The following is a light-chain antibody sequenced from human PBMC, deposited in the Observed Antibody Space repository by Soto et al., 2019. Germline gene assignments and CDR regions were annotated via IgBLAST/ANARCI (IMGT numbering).Light chain of an antibody. CDR3: CSHAGRSTVL. Sequence: QSALTQPASVSGSPGQSITISCTGTSSDVGSYNLVSWYQQHPGKAPKLMIYEGSQRPSGVSSRCSGSKSGNTASLTISGLQDEYEAYYCCCSHAGRSTVLFGGGTKVTVL. J-gene: IGLJ2*01. CDR1: SSDVGSYNL. CDR2: EGS. V-gene: IGLV2-23*01.